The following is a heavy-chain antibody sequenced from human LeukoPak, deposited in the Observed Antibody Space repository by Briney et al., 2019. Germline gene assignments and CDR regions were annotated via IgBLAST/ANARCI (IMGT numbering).Heavy chain of an antibody. CDR3: ARGRFWQQLVPANWFDL. D-gene: IGHD6-13*01. J-gene: IGHJ5*02. V-gene: IGHV4-34*01. CDR2: INHSGST. Sequence: SETLSLTCAVYGGSFSRYYWSWLRQPPGKGLEWIGEINHSGSTNYNPSLERRVTISVDTSKNQCSLKLSSVTAADTAVYYCARGRFWQQLVPANWFDLWGQGTLVSVSS. CDR1: GGSFSRYY.